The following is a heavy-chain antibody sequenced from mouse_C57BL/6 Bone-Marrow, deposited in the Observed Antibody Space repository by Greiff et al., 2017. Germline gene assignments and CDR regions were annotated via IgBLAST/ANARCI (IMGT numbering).Heavy chain of an antibody. CDR1: GYTFTSYG. Sequence: QVQLQQSGAELARPGASVKLSCTASGYTFTSYGISWVKQRTGQGLEWIGEIYPRSGNTYYNEKFKGKATLTADKSSSTAYMELRSLTSEDSAVYSCARSPLYYGVEAGFAYWGQGTLVTVSA. V-gene: IGHV1-81*01. CDR2: IYPRSGNT. CDR3: ARSPLYYGVEAGFAY. D-gene: IGHD2-13*01. J-gene: IGHJ3*01.